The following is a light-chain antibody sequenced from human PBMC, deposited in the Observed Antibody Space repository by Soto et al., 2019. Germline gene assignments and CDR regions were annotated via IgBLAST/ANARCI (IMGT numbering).Light chain of an antibody. CDR2: EVT. Sequence: QSALTQPPSASGCPGQSVTISCTGTSSDVGGYNYVSWYQQHPGKVPKLMIYEVTKRPSGVPDRFSGSKSGNTASLTVSGLQAEDEADYYCSSYAGSNILVFGGGTKVTVL. CDR3: SSYAGSNILV. J-gene: IGLJ3*02. V-gene: IGLV2-8*01. CDR1: SSDVGGYNY.